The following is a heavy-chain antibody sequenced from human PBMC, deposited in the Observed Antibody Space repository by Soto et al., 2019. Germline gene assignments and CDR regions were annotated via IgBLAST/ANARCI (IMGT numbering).Heavy chain of an antibody. CDR3: AKRLGNDVFDV. V-gene: IGHV3-30*18. D-gene: IGHD7-27*01. CDR2: ISSDGSEE. J-gene: IGHJ3*01. Sequence: QVRLVESGGGEVQPGGSLRLSCTASGFIFSGYGMHWVRQAPGKGPVWVAFISSDGSEEYYTDSMKGRFSISRDASKNKLYLQMNSLRVEDTAVYYCAKRLGNDVFDVWGQGTMVTVSS. CDR1: GFIFSGYG.